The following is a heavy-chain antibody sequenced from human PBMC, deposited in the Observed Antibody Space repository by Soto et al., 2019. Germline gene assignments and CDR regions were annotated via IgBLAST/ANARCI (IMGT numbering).Heavy chain of an antibody. D-gene: IGHD2-15*01. CDR2: INSDGSST. Sequence: GGSLRLSCAASGFTFSSYWMHWVGQAPGKGLVWVSRINSDGSSTSYADSVKGRFTISRDNAKNTLYLQMNSLRAEDTAVYYCVAGLGYCSGGSCRDYYYYGMDVWGQGTTVTVSS. V-gene: IGHV3-74*01. CDR1: GFTFSSYW. CDR3: VAGLGYCSGGSCRDYYYYGMDV. J-gene: IGHJ6*02.